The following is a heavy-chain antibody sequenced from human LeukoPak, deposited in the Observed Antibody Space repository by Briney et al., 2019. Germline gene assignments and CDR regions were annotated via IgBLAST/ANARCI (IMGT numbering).Heavy chain of an antibody. Sequence: VGSLRLSCAASGFTFSSFGMHWVRQAPGKGLEWVAFIRYDGSNKYYADSVKGRFTISRDNSKNTLYLQMNSLRAEDTAVYYCVVITQAWGQGTLVTVSS. J-gene: IGHJ5*02. CDR1: GFTFSSFG. D-gene: IGHD2/OR15-2a*01. CDR2: IRYDGSNK. CDR3: VVITQA. V-gene: IGHV3-30*02.